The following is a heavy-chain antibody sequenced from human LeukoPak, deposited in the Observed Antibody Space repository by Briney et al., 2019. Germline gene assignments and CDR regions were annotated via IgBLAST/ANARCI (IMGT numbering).Heavy chain of an antibody. CDR3: ATRRDYYDSGGYYGY. D-gene: IGHD3-22*01. CDR2: FDPEDGET. Sequence: ASVKVSCKASGYTFTGYYMHWVRQAPGKGLEWMGGFDPEDGETIYAQKFQGRVTMTEDTSTDTAYMELSSLRSEDTAVYYCATRRDYYDSGGYYGYWGQGTLVTVSS. V-gene: IGHV1-24*01. J-gene: IGHJ4*02. CDR1: GYTFTGYY.